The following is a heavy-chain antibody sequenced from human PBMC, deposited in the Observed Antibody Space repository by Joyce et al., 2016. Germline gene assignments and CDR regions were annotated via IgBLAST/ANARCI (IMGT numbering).Heavy chain of an antibody. CDR1: GGNFYAYT. J-gene: IGHJ3*02. V-gene: IGHV1-69*04. CDR3: TRGRIEYSKTFNAYDI. CDR2: IVPIVGVA. Sequence: VQLVQSGAEVKKPGSSVKVSCKVSGGNFYAYTITWVRQASGQGLECMGRIVPIVGVANYPRKFRGKVALTADKSTATAYLELNSLRLDDTAMFFCTRGRIEYSKTFNAYDIWGQGTMVTVSS. D-gene: IGHD2/OR15-2a*01.